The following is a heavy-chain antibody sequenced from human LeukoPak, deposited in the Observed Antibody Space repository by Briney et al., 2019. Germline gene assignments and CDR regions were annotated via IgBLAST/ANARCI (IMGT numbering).Heavy chain of an antibody. Sequence: PGGSLRLSCEASGFTFKNYEMHWVRQAPGKGLEWLSYISSSSITIYYADSMEGRFTISRDNAKSSLYLQMNSLSAEDTAVYYCARAGYSILSPFDYWGQGTRVTGSP. CDR2: ISSSSITI. CDR3: ARAGYSILSPFDY. CDR1: GFTFKNYE. V-gene: IGHV3-48*03. D-gene: IGHD5/OR15-5a*01. J-gene: IGHJ4*02.